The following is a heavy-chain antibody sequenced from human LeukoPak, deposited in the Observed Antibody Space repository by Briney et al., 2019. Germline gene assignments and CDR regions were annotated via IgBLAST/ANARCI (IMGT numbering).Heavy chain of an antibody. Sequence: GGSLRLSCAASGFTFSYYAMHWVRQAPGKGLEYVSAISSDGGSTYYANSVKGRFTISRDNSKSMLYLQMGSLRAEDMAVYYCARWVSTSSDAFDIWGQGTMVTVSS. CDR2: ISSDGGST. V-gene: IGHV3-64*01. J-gene: IGHJ3*02. CDR1: GFTFSYYA. D-gene: IGHD6-6*01. CDR3: ARWVSTSSDAFDI.